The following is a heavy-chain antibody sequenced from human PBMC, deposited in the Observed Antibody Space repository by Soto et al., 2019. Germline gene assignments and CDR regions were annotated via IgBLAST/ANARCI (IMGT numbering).Heavy chain of an antibody. Sequence: GMRRIIKAPGKGLEWVAVIWYDGSSKYYADSVKGRFTISRDNSKNTVSLQMNSLRAEDTAVYYCAILGGTYYAFDFWGQGTLVTVSS. V-gene: IGHV3-33*01. J-gene: IGHJ3*01. CDR1: G. CDR3: AILGGTYYAFDF. D-gene: IGHD1-26*01. CDR2: IWYDGSSK.